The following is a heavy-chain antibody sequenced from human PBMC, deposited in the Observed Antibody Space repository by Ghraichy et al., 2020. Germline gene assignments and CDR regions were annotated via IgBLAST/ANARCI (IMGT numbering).Heavy chain of an antibody. CDR2: INQDGSST. Sequence: ETLSLTCAASGFTSSTYWMHWVRQAPGKGLEWVANINQDGSSTYYVDSVKGRFTISRDNAKNSLFLQINSLRADDTALYYCARARTYYYDSSGFGRQFDYWGQGTLVTVSS. CDR1: GFTSSTYW. V-gene: IGHV3-7*01. CDR3: ARARTYYYDSSGFGRQFDY. J-gene: IGHJ4*02. D-gene: IGHD3-22*01.